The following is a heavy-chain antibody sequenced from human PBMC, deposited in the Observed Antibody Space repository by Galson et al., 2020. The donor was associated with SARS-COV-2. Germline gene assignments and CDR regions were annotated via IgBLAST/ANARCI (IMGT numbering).Heavy chain of an antibody. J-gene: IGHJ6*02. CDR3: AKDRHRVLEWLLPHGMDV. D-gene: IGHD3-3*01. CDR1: GFTFNDYA. Sequence: TGGSLRLSCAASGFTFNDYAMHWVRQAPGKGLEWVSAISWTSGTIGSADSVKGRFTISRDNAKNSLYLQMNSLRAEDTALYYCAKDRHRVLEWLLPHGMDVWCQGTTVTVSS. CDR2: ISWTSGTI. V-gene: IGHV3-9*01.